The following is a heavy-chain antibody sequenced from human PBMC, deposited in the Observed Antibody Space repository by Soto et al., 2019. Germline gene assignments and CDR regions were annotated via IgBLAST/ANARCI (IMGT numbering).Heavy chain of an antibody. D-gene: IGHD5-18*01. Sequence: GASVKVSCKASGYTFTSYYMHWVRQAPGQGLEWMGIINPSGGSTSYAQKFQGRVTMTRDTSTSTVYMELSSLRSEDTAVYYCARDLSLAKAGLGYSYGPDYWGQGTLVTVSS. CDR2: INPSGGST. J-gene: IGHJ4*02. CDR1: GYTFTSYY. V-gene: IGHV1-46*01. CDR3: ARDLSLAKAGLGYSYGPDY.